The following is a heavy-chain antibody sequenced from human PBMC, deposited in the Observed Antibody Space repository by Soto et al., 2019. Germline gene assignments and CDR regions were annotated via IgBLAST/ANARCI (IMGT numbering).Heavy chain of an antibody. D-gene: IGHD1-1*01. V-gene: IGHV3-30*03. J-gene: IGHJ4*02. Sequence: PGGSLRLSCAASGVSFSRFWMHWVRQAPGEGLEWVAVISYDGNNKFYADSVKGRFTISRDSSSQTLYLQMNSLRPDDTAMYYCARDGVSSTDYTWNYGTYFDYWGPGALVTVS. CDR1: GVSFSRFW. CDR2: ISYDGNNK. CDR3: ARDGVSSTDYTWNYGTYFDY.